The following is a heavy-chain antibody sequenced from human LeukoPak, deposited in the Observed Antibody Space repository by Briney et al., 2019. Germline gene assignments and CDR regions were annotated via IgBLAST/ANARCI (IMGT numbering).Heavy chain of an antibody. CDR1: GYTFTNID. V-gene: IGHV1-8*01. CDR2: MNPKTGNT. D-gene: IGHD4-11*01. J-gene: IGHJ3*02. CDR3: VRIYYSNAFDI. Sequence: ASVKVSCKASGYTFTNIDINWVRQATGQGLEWMGWMNPKTGNTGSAQKFQGRVTITGNTSISTAYMELSSLRSEDTAVYYCVRIYYSNAFDIWGQGTMVTVSS.